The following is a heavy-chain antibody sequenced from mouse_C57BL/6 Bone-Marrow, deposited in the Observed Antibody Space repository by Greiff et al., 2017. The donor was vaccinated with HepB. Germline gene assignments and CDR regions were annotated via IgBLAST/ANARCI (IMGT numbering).Heavy chain of an antibody. CDR2: ISYDGSN. D-gene: IGHD2-4*01. V-gene: IGHV3-6*01. Sequence: VQRVESGPGLVKPSQSLSLTCSVTGYSITSGYYWNWIRQFPGNKLEWMGYISYDGSNNYNPSLKNRISITRDTSKNQFFLKLNSVTTEDTATYYCARDLFDYDNYAMDYWGQGTSVTVSS. CDR1: GYSITSGYY. CDR3: ARDLFDYDNYAMDY. J-gene: IGHJ4*01.